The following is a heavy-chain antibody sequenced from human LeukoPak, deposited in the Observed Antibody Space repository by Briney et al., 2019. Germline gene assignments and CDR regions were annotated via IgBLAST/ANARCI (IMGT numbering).Heavy chain of an antibody. CDR1: GFTFGSYS. V-gene: IGHV3-21*01. D-gene: IGHD3-9*01. J-gene: IGHJ4*02. CDR2: ISSSSSYI. CDR3: ARDGGLTGYYRRPRMDYYFDY. Sequence: GGSLRLSCAASGFTFGSYSMNWVRQAPGKGLEWVSSISSSSSYIYYADSVKGRFTISRDNAKNSLYLQMNSLRAEDTAVYYCARDGGLTGYYRRPRMDYYFDYWGQGTLVTVSS.